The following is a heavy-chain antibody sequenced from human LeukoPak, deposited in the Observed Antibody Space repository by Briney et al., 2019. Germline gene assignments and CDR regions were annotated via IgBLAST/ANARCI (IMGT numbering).Heavy chain of an antibody. J-gene: IGHJ6*03. Sequence: GGSLRLSCAASGFTFDDYAMHWVRQAPGKGLEWVSLISWDGGSTYYADSVKGRFTISRDNSKNSLYLQMNSLRAEDTALYYCAKDALGIGDDYYYMDVWGKGTTVTVSS. D-gene: IGHD7-27*01. CDR2: ISWDGGST. V-gene: IGHV3-43D*03. CDR1: GFTFDDYA. CDR3: AKDALGIGDDYYYMDV.